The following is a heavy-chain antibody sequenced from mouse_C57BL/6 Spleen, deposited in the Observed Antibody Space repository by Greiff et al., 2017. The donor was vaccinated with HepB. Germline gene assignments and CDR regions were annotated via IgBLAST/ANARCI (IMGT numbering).Heavy chain of an antibody. CDR1: GFTFSDYY. J-gene: IGHJ3*01. Sequence: EVQLVESEGGLVQPGSSMKLSCTASGFTFSDYYMAWVRQVPEKGLEWVANINYDGSSTYYLDSLKSRFIISRDNAKNILYLQMSSLKSEDTATYYCARGSRYYGSSYDGVCFAYWGQGTLVTVSA. CDR3: ARGSRYYGSSYDGVCFAY. D-gene: IGHD1-1*01. CDR2: INYDGSST. V-gene: IGHV5-16*01.